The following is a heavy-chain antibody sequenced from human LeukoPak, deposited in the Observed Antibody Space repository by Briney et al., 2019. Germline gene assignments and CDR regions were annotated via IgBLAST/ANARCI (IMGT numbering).Heavy chain of an antibody. V-gene: IGHV4-39*01. CDR3: VRLQHFGDPH. CDR1: GGSISSSSYY. CDR2: IYYSGST. J-gene: IGHJ4*02. Sequence: PSETLSLTCTVSGGSISSSSYYWGWIRQPPGKGLEWIGSIYYSGSTYYNPSLKSRVTISVDTSKNQFSLKLSSVTAADTAVYFCVRLQHFGDPHWGQGTLVTVST. D-gene: IGHD4-17*01.